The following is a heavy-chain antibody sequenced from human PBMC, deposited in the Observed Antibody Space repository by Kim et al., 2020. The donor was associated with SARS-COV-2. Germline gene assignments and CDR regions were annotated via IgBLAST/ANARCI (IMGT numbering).Heavy chain of an antibody. CDR3: AREIGYSYGYNYYYGMDV. J-gene: IGHJ6*02. D-gene: IGHD5-18*01. CDR2: INAGNGNT. V-gene: IGHV1-3*01. CDR1: GYTFTSYA. Sequence: ASVKVSCKASGYTFTSYAMHWVRQAPGQRLEWMGWINAGNGNTKYSQKFQGRVTITRDTSASTAYMELSSLRSEDTAVYYCAREIGYSYGYNYYYGMDVWGQGTTVTVSS.